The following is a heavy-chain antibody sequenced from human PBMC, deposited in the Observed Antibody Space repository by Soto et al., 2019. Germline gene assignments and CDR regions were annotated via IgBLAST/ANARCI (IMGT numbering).Heavy chain of an antibody. CDR3: ARAYYFGSGTSYTLYY. CDR2: ISDDGVSK. D-gene: IGHD3-10*01. CDR1: GFTFSNYG. Sequence: QVHLVESGGGEVQPGRSLRLSCAASGFTFSNYGMHWVRQAPGKGLEWVAVISDDGVSKYYADSVQGRFTISRDNSESVVLLQMNSLRPDDTALYFCARAYYFGSGTSYTLYYWGQGTQVTVSS. V-gene: IGHV3-30*03. J-gene: IGHJ4*02.